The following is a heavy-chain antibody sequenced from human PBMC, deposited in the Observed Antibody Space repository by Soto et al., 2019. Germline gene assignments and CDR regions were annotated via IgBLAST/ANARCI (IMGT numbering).Heavy chain of an antibody. CDR3: ASLGGIAARRLDY. Sequence: SETLSLTCAVYGGSFSGYYWSWIRQPPGKGLEWIGEINHSGSTNYNPSLKSRVTISVDTSKNQFSLKLSSVTAADTAVYYCASLGGIAARRLDYWGQGTLVTVSS. V-gene: IGHV4-34*01. CDR1: GGSFSGYY. CDR2: INHSGST. J-gene: IGHJ4*02. D-gene: IGHD6-6*01.